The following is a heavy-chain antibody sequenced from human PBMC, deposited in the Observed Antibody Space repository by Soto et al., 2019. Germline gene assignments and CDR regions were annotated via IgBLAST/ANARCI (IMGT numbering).Heavy chain of an antibody. CDR3: ETKVEIRRCFER. CDR2: IYHTGST. J-gene: IGHJ5*02. Sequence: SETLSLTCAVSVYSISSGYYWDWIRQPPGKGLEWIGSIYHTGSTYYNPSLKSRVTISVDTSKNKFSLKLSSVTAADTAVYYCETKVEIRRCFERLGQGTLVTVSS. CDR1: VYSISSGYY. V-gene: IGHV4-38-2*01. D-gene: IGHD3-16*01.